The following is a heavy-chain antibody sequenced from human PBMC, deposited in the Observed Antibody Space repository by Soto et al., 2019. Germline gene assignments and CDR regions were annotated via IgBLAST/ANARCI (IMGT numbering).Heavy chain of an antibody. CDR3: ARGKIIGP. V-gene: IGHV4-61*08. J-gene: IGHJ4*02. CDR1: GDSVSSGGYY. Sequence: AETLSLTCIVSGDSVSSGGYYWSWIRQHAGKGPEWIGYIHYNGSTNYIPSLKNRVTMSVDTSNNQFSLKLRSVTAAETAVYYCARGKIIGPWGQGTLVTVSS. CDR2: IHYNGST. D-gene: IGHD3-3*01.